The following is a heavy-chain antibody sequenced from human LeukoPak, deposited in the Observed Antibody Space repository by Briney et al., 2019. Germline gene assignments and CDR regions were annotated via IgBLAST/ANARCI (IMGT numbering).Heavy chain of an antibody. CDR3: ARARVTTGNWFDP. V-gene: IGHV1-2*02. D-gene: IGHD4-17*01. J-gene: IGHJ5*02. Sequence: ASVKVSCKASGYTFTNYYMHWVRQAPGQGLEWMGWINPNSGGTNYAQKFQGRVTMTRDTSISTAYMELSRLRSDDTAVYYCARARVTTGNWFDPWGQGTLVTVSS. CDR1: GYTFTNYY. CDR2: INPNSGGT.